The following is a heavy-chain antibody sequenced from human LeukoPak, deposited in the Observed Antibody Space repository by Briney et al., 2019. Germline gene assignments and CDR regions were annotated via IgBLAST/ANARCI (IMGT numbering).Heavy chain of an antibody. CDR2: ISWNSGSI. CDR1: GFTFDDYA. D-gene: IGHD2-15*01. J-gene: IGHJ4*02. V-gene: IGHV3-9*01. Sequence: PGGSLRLSCAASGFTFDDYAMHWVRQAPGKGLEWVSGISWNSGSIGYADSVKGRFTISRDNAKNSLYPQMNSLRAEDTALYYCAKAMAVGYCSGGSCYSLDYWGQGTLVTVSS. CDR3: AKAMAVGYCSGGSCYSLDY.